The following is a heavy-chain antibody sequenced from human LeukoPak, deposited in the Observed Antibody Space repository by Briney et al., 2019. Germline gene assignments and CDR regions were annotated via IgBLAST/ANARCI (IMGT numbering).Heavy chain of an antibody. V-gene: IGHV3-73*01. CDR1: GFTFSGSA. J-gene: IGHJ4*02. CDR3: TSLAYSSSSGLDY. CDR2: IRTKSNSYAT. Sequence: GGSLRLSCAASGFTFSGSAMHWVRQASGQGLEWVGRIRTKSNSYATAYAASVKGRFTLSRDDSKNTAYLQMNSLKTQDTAVYYCTSLAYSSSSGLDYWGQGTLVTVSS. D-gene: IGHD6-6*01.